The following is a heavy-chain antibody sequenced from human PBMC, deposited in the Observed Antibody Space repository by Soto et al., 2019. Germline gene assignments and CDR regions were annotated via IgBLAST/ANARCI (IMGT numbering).Heavy chain of an antibody. J-gene: IGHJ4*02. D-gene: IGHD5-12*01. CDR2: IYYSGST. CDR3: ASFGRMATMREYYFDY. V-gene: IGHV4-31*03. CDR1: GGSISSGGYY. Sequence: NPSETLSLTCTVSGGSISSGGYYWSWIRQHPGKGLEWIGYIYYSGSTYYNPSLKSRVTISVDTSKNQFSLKLSSVTAADTAVYYCASFGRMATMREYYFDYWGQGTLVTVSS.